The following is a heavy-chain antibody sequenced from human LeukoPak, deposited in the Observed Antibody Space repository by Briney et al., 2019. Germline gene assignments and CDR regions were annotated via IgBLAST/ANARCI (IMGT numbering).Heavy chain of an antibody. D-gene: IGHD6-13*01. CDR3: ARHDGSSWYYAFDV. CDR1: GVSISSYY. Sequence: SETLSLTCTVSGVSISSYYWSWIRQPPGKGLEWIGYIYYSGSTNYNPPLKSRVTISLDTSKNQFSLKLSSVTAADTAVYYCARHDGSSWYYAFDVWGQGTMVTVSS. V-gene: IGHV4-59*08. J-gene: IGHJ3*01. CDR2: IYYSGST.